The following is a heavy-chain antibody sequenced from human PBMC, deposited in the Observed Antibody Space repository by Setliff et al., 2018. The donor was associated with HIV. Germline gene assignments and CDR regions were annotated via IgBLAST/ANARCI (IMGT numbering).Heavy chain of an antibody. V-gene: IGHV4-4*07. D-gene: IGHD2-2*02. CDR2: INPSGSV. CDR3: TREFHRGIPDYFDS. Sequence: SETLSLTCTVSGDSVNGYYWSWIRQPAGKGLEWVGRINPSGSVNYNPSLNSRVAVSLDTSKNQFSLKPSSVTAADTAVYYCTREFHRGIPDYFDSWGQGILVTVSS. J-gene: IGHJ4*02. CDR1: GDSVNGYY.